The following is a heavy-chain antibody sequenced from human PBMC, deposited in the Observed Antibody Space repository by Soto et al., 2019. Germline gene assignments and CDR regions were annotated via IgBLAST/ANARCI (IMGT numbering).Heavy chain of an antibody. CDR2: IYYSGST. V-gene: IGHV4-59*01. CDR3: ARSPRKPYQLLLAYYYYMDV. J-gene: IGHJ6*03. Sequence: SETLSLTCTVSGGSISSYYWSWIRQPPGKGLEWIGYIYYSGSTNYNPSLKSRVTISVDTSKNQFSLKLSSVTAADTAVYYCARSPRKPYQLLLAYYYYMDVWGKGTTVTVSS. CDR1: GGSISSYY. D-gene: IGHD2-2*01.